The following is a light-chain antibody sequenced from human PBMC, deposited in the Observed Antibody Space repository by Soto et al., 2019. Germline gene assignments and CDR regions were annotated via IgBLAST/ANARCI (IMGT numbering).Light chain of an antibody. Sequence: DIQMTQSPSSVSASVGDTVTITCRASQGVSTWLAWYQQKPGKAPKLLIYAASSLQSGVPSRFIGSGSGAYFSLTISSLQPDDFAAYYCQQGNSIPQVTFGPGTKVDIK. J-gene: IGKJ3*01. V-gene: IGKV1-12*01. CDR3: QQGNSIPQVT. CDR2: AAS. CDR1: QGVSTW.